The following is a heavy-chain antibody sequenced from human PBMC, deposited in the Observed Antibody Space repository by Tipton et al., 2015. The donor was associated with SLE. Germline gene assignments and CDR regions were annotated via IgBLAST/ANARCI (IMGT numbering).Heavy chain of an antibody. J-gene: IGHJ2*01. Sequence: TLSLTCSVSGGSLGSYFWTWIRQPPGKGLESIGYIDHSGSTGYNPSLKSRVTMSVDTSNNQFSLKLSSVTAADTAVYYCARESCTNGICYRYFDLWGRGTLVTVSS. CDR3: ARESCTNGICYRYFDL. V-gene: IGHV4-59*12. CDR2: IDHSGST. CDR1: GGSLGSYF. D-gene: IGHD2-8*01.